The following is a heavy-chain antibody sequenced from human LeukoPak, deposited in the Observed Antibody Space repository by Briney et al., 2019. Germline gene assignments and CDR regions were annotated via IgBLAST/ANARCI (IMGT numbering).Heavy chain of an antibody. Sequence: GRSLRLSCAASGFTFSSYAMHWVRQAPGKGLEWVAVISYDGSNKFYAASVKGRFPLSRDNSKNTLYLQMNSLRIEDTAVYYCGRGSVGFGELNYWGQGTLVTVSS. V-gene: IGHV3-30-3*01. CDR3: GRGSVGFGELNY. CDR2: ISYDGSNK. D-gene: IGHD3-10*01. J-gene: IGHJ4*02. CDR1: GFTFSSYA.